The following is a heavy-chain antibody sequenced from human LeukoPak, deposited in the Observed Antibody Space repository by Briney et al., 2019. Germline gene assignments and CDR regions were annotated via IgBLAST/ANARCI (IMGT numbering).Heavy chain of an antibody. CDR2: TYHRSKWYS. D-gene: IGHD4-11*01. CDR3: AREREEKSITHSNTFDS. CDR1: GDSVSSNSAA. V-gene: IGHV6-1*01. Sequence: SQTLSLTFAISGDSVSSNSAAWNWIRQSPSRGLEWLGRTYHRSKWYSESAVSLKGRITINPDTSKNQFSLQLNSVAPEDTAVYYCAREREEKSITHSNTFDSWGQGTLVTVSS. J-gene: IGHJ4*02.